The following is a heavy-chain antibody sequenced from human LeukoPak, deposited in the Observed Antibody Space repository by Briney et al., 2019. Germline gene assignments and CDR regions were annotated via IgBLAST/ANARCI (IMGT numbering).Heavy chain of an antibody. Sequence: GASVKVSCKVSGYTLTELSMHWVRQAPGKGLEWMGGFDPEDGATIYAQKFQGRVTMTEVTSTDTAYMELSSLRSEDTAVYYCATVVLYSGYYFDYWGQGTLVTVSS. J-gene: IGHJ4*02. CDR1: GYTLTELS. CDR2: FDPEDGAT. CDR3: ATVVLYSGYYFDY. V-gene: IGHV1-24*01. D-gene: IGHD5-12*01.